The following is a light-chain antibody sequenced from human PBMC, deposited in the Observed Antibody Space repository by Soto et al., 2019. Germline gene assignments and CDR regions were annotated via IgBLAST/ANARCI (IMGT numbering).Light chain of an antibody. Sequence: QLVLTQSPSASASLGASVKLTCTLSSGHTTYAIAWHQQQPEKGPRYLMNLNSDGSHSKGDGIPDRFSGSSSGAERSLTISSLQSEDEADYYCQTWGTGPLVFGGGTKVTVL. CDR1: SGHTTYA. CDR3: QTWGTGPLV. J-gene: IGLJ2*01. CDR2: LNSDGSH. V-gene: IGLV4-69*01.